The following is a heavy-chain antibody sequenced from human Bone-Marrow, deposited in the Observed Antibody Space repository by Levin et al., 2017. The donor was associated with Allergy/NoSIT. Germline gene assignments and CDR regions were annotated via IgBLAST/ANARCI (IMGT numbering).Heavy chain of an antibody. CDR2: IGIAGDT. V-gene: IGHV3-13*04. CDR1: GFTFSEYD. Sequence: PAGGSLRLSCAASGFTFSEYDMHWIRQAPGKGLEWVSAIGIAGDTHYPGSVKGRFIISRENGKNSLYLQMSSLRAEDTAVYYCARDGRHGMDVWGQGTKVIVSS. J-gene: IGHJ6*02. CDR3: ARDGRHGMDV.